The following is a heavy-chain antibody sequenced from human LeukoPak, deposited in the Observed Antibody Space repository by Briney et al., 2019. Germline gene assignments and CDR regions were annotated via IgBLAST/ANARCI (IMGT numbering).Heavy chain of an antibody. Sequence: ASVKVSCKASGYTFSSYAMNWVRQAPGQGLEWMGWINTNTGNPTYAQGFTGRFVFSLDTSVSTAYLQISSLKTEDTAVYYCARGDSSGYYSVDYWGQGTLVTVSS. V-gene: IGHV7-4-1*02. J-gene: IGHJ4*02. CDR1: GYTFSSYA. CDR3: ARGDSSGYYSVDY. D-gene: IGHD3-22*01. CDR2: INTNTGNP.